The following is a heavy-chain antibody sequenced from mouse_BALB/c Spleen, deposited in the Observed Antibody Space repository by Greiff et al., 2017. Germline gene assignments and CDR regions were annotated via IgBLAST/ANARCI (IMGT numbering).Heavy chain of an antibody. CDR2: IYPGDGDT. J-gene: IGHJ3*01. V-gene: IGHV1-87*01. CDR1: GYTFTSYW. Sequence: VKLQQSGAELARPGASVKLSCKASGYTFTSYWMQWVKQRPGQGLEWIGAIYPGDGDTRYTQKFKGKATLTADKSSSTAYMQLSSLASEDSAVYYCARYDYDLLGFAYWGQGTLVTVSA. CDR3: ARYDYDLLGFAY. D-gene: IGHD2-4*01.